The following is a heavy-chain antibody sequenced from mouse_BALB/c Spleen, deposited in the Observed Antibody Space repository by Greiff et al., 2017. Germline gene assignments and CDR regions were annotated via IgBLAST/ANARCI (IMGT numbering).Heavy chain of an antibody. D-gene: IGHD1-1*01. CDR3: ARNGVDYYGSSYPDY. CDR1: GDSITSGY. J-gene: IGHJ2*01. CDR2: ISYSGST. Sequence: EVKLQESGPSLVKPSQTLSLTCSVTGDSITSGYWNWIRKFPGNKLEYMGYISYSGSTYYNPSLKSRISITRDTSKNQYYLQLNSVTTEDTATYYCARNGVDYYGSSYPDYWGQGTTLTVSS. V-gene: IGHV3-8*02.